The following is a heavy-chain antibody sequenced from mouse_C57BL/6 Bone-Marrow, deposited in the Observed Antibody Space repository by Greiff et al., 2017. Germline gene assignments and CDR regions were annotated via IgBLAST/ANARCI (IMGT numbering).Heavy chain of an antibody. D-gene: IGHD1-1*01. Sequence: EVQLQESGAELVRPGASVKLSCPAFGFNIKDYYMHLVKPRHEQGLERLGRIDAEDCDTEYAPKFRGTGTMTAVTSSNTAYLQLSILTSEDTAVYYGTAYYGSSFWYFDVWGTGTTVTVSS. V-gene: IGHV14-1*01. CDR1: GFNIKDYY. CDR3: TAYYGSSFWYFDV. J-gene: IGHJ1*03. CDR2: IDAEDCDT.